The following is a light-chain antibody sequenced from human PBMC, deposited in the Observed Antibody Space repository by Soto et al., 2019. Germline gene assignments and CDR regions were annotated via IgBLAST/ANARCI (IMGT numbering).Light chain of an antibody. CDR1: SSDVGGYNY. V-gene: IGLV2-14*03. CDR3: TSYTSSSTLV. CDR2: DVS. J-gene: IGLJ1*01. Sequence: QSALTQPASVSGSPGQSVTISCAGTSSDVGGYNYVSWYQQHPGKAPKLMIYDVSYRPSGVSSRFSGSKSGNTASLTISGLQAEDEADYYCTSYTSSSTLVFGTGTKLTVL.